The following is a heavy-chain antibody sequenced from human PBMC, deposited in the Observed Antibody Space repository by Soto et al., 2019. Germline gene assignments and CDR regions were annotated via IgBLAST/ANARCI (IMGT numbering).Heavy chain of an antibody. J-gene: IGHJ5*02. Sequence: ASVKVSCKASGYTFTNYGISWVRQAPGQGLEWMGWINVYNGNTKYAQKVQGRVTMTTDTSTSTAYMELRSLRSDDTAVYYCARGVGWGSYYNHYNWFDPWGQGTLVTVSS. D-gene: IGHD3-10*01. V-gene: IGHV1-18*01. CDR1: GYTFTNYG. CDR2: INVYNGNT. CDR3: ARGVGWGSYYNHYNWFDP.